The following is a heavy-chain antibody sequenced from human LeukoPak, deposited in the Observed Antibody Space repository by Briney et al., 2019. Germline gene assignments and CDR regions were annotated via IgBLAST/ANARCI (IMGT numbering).Heavy chain of an antibody. J-gene: IGHJ5*02. CDR1: GFTFSSYG. CDR3: ARDPYYYDSSGYYYVS. CDR2: IRYDGTNK. D-gene: IGHD3-22*01. V-gene: IGHV3-30*02. Sequence: GGSLRLSCAASGFTFSSYGMHWVRQAPGKGLEWVAFIRYDGTNKYYADSVKGRFTISRDNSKNTLYLQMNSLRAEDTAVYYCARDPYYYDSSGYYYVSWGQGTLVTVSS.